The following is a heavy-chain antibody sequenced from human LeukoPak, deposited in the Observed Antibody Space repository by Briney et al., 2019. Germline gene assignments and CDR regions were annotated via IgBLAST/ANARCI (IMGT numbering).Heavy chain of an antibody. V-gene: IGHV4-34*01. J-gene: IGHJ4*02. CDR3: ARAGRYQYYHDSSGYYSH. CDR2: INHSGST. Sequence: PSETLSLTCAVYGGSFSGYYWSWIRQPPGKGLEWIGEINHSGSTNYNPSLKSRVTMSVDTSKNQFSLKLSSVTAADTAVYYCARAGRYQYYHDSSGYYSHWGQGTLVTVSS. CDR1: GGSFSGYY. D-gene: IGHD3-22*01.